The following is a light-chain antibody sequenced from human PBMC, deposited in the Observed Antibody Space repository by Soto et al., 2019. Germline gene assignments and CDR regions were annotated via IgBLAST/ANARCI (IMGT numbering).Light chain of an antibody. J-gene: IGKJ2*01. V-gene: IGKV3-20*01. CDR3: PQYCSSHT. Sequence: EIVLTQSPGTLSLSPGERATLSCRASQSVSSSYLAWYQQKPGQAPRLLIYGAYSRATGITDRFIGSGSGTVFTITTSCLQREDSALYYCPQYCSSHTFGQGTNLEIK. CDR2: GAY. CDR1: QSVSSSY.